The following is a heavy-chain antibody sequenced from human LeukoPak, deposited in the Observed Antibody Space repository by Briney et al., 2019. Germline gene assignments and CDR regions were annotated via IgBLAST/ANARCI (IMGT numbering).Heavy chain of an antibody. CDR2: INQDGSQK. CDR3: ARDWFDGDYDRFDY. J-gene: IGHJ4*02. CDR1: GFTFSSYW. V-gene: IGHV3-7*03. D-gene: IGHD4-17*01. Sequence: GGSLRLSCAVSGFTFSSYWMSWFRQAPGKGLEWVANINQDGSQKFSVDSVKGRFTISRDNAKNSLSLQMNSLRVEDTAVYYCARDWFDGDYDRFDYWGQGTLVAVSS.